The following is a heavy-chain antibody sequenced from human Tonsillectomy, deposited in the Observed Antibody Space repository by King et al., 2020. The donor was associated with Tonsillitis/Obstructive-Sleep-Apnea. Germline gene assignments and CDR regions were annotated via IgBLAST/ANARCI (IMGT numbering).Heavy chain of an antibody. CDR1: VGSFSSNS. V-gene: IGHV4-34*01. Sequence: VQLQQWGAGLLKPSETLSLTCAVYVGSFSSNSWSWIRQPPGKGLEWIGEVNHSEGSNYNPALKGRCTISVDTSNSQFSLRRSSATAADSAVYYCARVVKDIMGEPVDHFDHWGQGTLVTVSS. J-gene: IGHJ4*02. CDR2: VNHSEGS. CDR3: ARVVKDIMGEPVDHFDH. D-gene: IGHD2-2*01.